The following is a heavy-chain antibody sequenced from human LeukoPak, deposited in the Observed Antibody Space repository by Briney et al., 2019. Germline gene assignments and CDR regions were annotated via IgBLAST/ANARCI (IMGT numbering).Heavy chain of an antibody. D-gene: IGHD3-10*01. V-gene: IGHV4-4*02. CDR1: GGSISSSNW. CDR3: ARVPYYGTGDYGMDV. CDR2: IYHSGST. Sequence: SGTLSLTCAVSGGSISSSNWWSWVRQPPGKGLEWIGEIYHSGSTNYNPSPKSRVTISVDKSKNQFSLKLSSVTAADTAVYYCARVPYYGTGDYGMDVWGKGTTVTVSS. J-gene: IGHJ6*04.